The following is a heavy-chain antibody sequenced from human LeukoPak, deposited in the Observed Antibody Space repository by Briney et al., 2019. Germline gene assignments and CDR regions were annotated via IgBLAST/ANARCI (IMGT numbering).Heavy chain of an antibody. CDR3: APTIFGVGDWFDP. CDR1: GFTFSSYG. D-gene: IGHD3-3*01. J-gene: IGHJ5*02. CDR2: IRYDGSNK. Sequence: GGSLRLSCAASGFTFSSYGMHWVRQAPGKGLEWVAFIRYDGSNKYYVDSVKGRFTISRDNSKNTLYLQMNSLRAEDTAVYYCAPTIFGVGDWFDPWGQGTLVTVSS. V-gene: IGHV3-30*02.